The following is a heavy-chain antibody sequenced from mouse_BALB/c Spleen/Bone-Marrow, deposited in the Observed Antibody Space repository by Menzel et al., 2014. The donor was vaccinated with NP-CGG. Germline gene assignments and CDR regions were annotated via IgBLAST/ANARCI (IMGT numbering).Heavy chain of an antibody. CDR1: GFDFSRYW. CDR2: INPDSSTI. J-gene: IGHJ3*01. D-gene: IGHD1-1*01. Sequence: DVKLQESGGGLVQPGGSLKLSCAASGFDFSRYWMGWVRQAPGKGLEWIGEINPDSSTINYTPSLKDKFIISRDNAKNTLFLQMSKVRSEDTALYYCSRLYYYGNFAYWGQGTLVTVSA. CDR3: SRLYYYGNFAY. V-gene: IGHV4-1*02.